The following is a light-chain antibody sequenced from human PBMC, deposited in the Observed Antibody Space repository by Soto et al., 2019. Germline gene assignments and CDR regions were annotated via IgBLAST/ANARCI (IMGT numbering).Light chain of an antibody. CDR2: DAS. J-gene: IGKJ1*01. V-gene: IGKV1-5*01. CDR3: QHMRT. Sequence: MTQSPSTLSASIGDRVTITCRASQNINNWIAWYQQKPGKAPKFLIYDASTLESGVPSRFSGSGFGTEFSLTISSLQPDDFGSYYCQHMRTFGQGTKVEMK. CDR1: QNINNW.